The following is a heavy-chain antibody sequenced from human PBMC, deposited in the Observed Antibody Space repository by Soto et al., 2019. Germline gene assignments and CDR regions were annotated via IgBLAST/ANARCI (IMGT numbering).Heavy chain of an antibody. V-gene: IGHV3-21*01. D-gene: IGHD3-10*01. J-gene: IGHJ4*02. CDR1: GFTFSSYS. CDR2: ISSSSSYI. CDR3: ARGILWFGELSAERQNYFDY. Sequence: GGSLRLSCAASGFTFSSYSMNWVRQAPGKGLEWVSSISSSSSYIYYADSVKGRFTISRDNAKNSLYLQMNSLRAEDTAVYYCARGILWFGELSAERQNYFDYWGQGTLVTVSS.